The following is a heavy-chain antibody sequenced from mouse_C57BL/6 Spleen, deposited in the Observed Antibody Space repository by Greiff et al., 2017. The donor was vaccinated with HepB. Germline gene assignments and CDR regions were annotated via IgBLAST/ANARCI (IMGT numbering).Heavy chain of an antibody. Sequence: EVQLKESGPGLVKPSQSLSLTCSVTGYSITSGYYWNWIRQFPGNKLEWMGYISYDGSNNYNPSLKNRISITRDTSKNQFFLKLNSVTTEDTATYYCARGPHGSAYWGQGTLVTVSA. CDR2: ISYDGSN. CDR3: ARGPHGSAY. J-gene: IGHJ3*01. CDR1: GYSITSGYY. V-gene: IGHV3-6*01.